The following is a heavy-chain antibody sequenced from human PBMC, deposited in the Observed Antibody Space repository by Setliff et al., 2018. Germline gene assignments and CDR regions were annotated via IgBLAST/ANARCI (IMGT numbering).Heavy chain of an antibody. Sequence: WASVKVSCKASGYTFTGYYMHWVRQAPGQGLEWMGWINPNSGGTNYAQKFQGWVTMTRDTSISTAYMELSRLRSDDTAVYYCARRRYYYDSSGYRWGGFYFDYWGQGTLVTV. CDR2: INPNSGGT. CDR1: GYTFTGYY. CDR3: ARRRYYYDSSGYRWGGFYFDY. D-gene: IGHD3-22*01. V-gene: IGHV1-2*04. J-gene: IGHJ4*02.